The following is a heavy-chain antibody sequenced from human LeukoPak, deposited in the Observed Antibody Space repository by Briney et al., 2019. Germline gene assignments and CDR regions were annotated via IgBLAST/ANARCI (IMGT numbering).Heavy chain of an antibody. CDR2: INSDGSST. CDR1: GFTFSSYW. CDR3: ARVYSSSWYRYDP. V-gene: IGHV3-74*01. D-gene: IGHD6-13*01. Sequence: GGSLRLSCAASGFTFSSYWMHWVRQAPGKGLVWVSRINSDGSSTSYADSVKGRFTISRDNAENTLYLQMNSLRAEDTAVYYCARVYSSSWYRYDPWGQGTLVTVSS. J-gene: IGHJ5*02.